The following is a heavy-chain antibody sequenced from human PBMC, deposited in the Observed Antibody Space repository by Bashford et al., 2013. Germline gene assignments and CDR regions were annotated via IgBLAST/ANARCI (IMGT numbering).Heavy chain of an antibody. CDR3: ARDERYDLSTYAMDV. CDR1: GIPFDDSA. J-gene: IGHJ6*02. Sequence: GGSLRLSCAASGIPFDDSAMHWVRQSPGKGLEWLSGISWNSAAIGYAASVKGRFFISRDNAKSSVYLQMNNLRPEDTALYYCARDERYDLSTYAMDVWGQGTTVTVSS. V-gene: IGHV3-9*01. D-gene: IGHD3-9*01. CDR2: ISWNSAAI.